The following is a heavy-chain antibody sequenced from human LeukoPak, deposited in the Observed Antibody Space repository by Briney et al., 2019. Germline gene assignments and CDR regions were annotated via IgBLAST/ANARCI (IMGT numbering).Heavy chain of an antibody. Sequence: SETLSLTCTVSGGSISSDHWSWIRQPPGKGLQWIGFIYSSGSTNYNPSLKSRVTISLDTSKNQFSLRVSSVTSADTAVYYCARGNSGYDYAFDIWVEGTMVTVSS. CDR1: GGSISSDH. V-gene: IGHV4-59*01. D-gene: IGHD5-12*01. CDR2: IYSSGST. J-gene: IGHJ3*02. CDR3: ARGNSGYDYAFDI.